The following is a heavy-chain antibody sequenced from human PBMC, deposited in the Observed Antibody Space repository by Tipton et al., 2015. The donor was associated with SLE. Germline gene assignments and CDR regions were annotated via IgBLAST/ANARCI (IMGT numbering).Heavy chain of an antibody. CDR2: MNPHSGNT. CDR3: ARYQTGYPYPRYDY. CDR1: GYTFTSYG. D-gene: IGHD3-9*01. Sequence: QSGPEVKKPGASVKVSCKASGYTFTSYGINWVRRATGQGLEWVGWMNPHSGNTGYAEKFQGRVTMTRSASISTAYLELSSLKSEDTAVYYCARYQTGYPYPRYDYWGQGTLVTVSS. V-gene: IGHV1-8*02. J-gene: IGHJ4*02.